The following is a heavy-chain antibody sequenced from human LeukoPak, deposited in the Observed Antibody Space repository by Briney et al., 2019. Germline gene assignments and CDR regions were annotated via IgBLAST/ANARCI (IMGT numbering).Heavy chain of an antibody. J-gene: IGHJ6*03. CDR2: LYSGGST. CDR1: GLTVSRNY. D-gene: IGHD3-10*01. Sequence: PGGSLRLSCAASGLTVSRNYMSWVRQAPGKGLEWVSVLYSGGSTYYADSVKGRFTISRDNSKNTLYLQMNSLRAEDTAVYYCARVLSGRGSLYYYYYYMDVWGKGTTVTISS. V-gene: IGHV3-53*01. CDR3: ARVLSGRGSLYYYYYYMDV.